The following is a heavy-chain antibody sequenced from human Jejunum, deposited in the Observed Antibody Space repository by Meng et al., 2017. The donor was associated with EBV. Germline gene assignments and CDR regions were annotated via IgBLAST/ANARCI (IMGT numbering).Heavy chain of an antibody. CDR3: ARGIAAAGKGGLFDY. CDR1: GDSVSSNSAA. D-gene: IGHD6-13*01. V-gene: IGHV6-1*01. CDR2: TYYRSKWYD. J-gene: IGHJ4*02. Sequence: VQRKQSGPGLVKPSQTPSPTGAISGDSVSSNSAAWNWIRQSPSRGLEWLGRTYYRSKWYDHYAVSVKSRIIINPDTSKNQFSLQLNSVTPEDSAVYYCARGIAAAGKGGLFDYWGQGTLVTVSS.